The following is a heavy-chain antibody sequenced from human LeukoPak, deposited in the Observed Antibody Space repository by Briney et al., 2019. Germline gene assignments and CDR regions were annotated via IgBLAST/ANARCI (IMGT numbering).Heavy chain of an antibody. J-gene: IGHJ4*02. V-gene: IGHV4-39*01. CDR2: IYYSGST. CDR1: GASISSTTYY. D-gene: IGHD3-10*01. Sequence: SETLSLTCSVSGASISSTTYYWGWIRQPPGKGLEWIGSIYYSGSTYYNPSLKSRVTISVATSKNQFSLELSSVTAADTAVYYCARLLWFGESYFDYWGQGTLVTVSS. CDR3: ARLLWFGESYFDY.